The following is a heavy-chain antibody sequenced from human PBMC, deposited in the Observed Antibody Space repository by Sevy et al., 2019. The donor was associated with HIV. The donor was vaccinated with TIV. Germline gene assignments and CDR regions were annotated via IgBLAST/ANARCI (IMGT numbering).Heavy chain of an antibody. D-gene: IGHD3-22*01. CDR1: GFTFSRYW. V-gene: IGHV3-7*01. CDR3: ARLSSGYYYFDY. J-gene: IGHJ4*02. CDR2: IKQDGSEK. Sequence: GGSLRLSCAASGFTFSRYWMSWVRQAPGKGLEWVANIKQDGSEKYYVDSVKGRFTISRDNAKNSLYLQMNSLGAEDTAVYYCARLSSGYYYFDYWGQGTLVTVSS.